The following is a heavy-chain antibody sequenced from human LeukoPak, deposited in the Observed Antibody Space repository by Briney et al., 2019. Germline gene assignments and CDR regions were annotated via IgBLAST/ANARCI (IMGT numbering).Heavy chain of an antibody. CDR3: ASSDYDLWSGYYGSEGNGMDV. CDR2: INPNSGGT. V-gene: IGHV1-2*06. J-gene: IGHJ6*02. D-gene: IGHD3-3*01. Sequence: ASVKVSCKASGGTFSSYAISWVRQAPGQGLEWMGRINPNSGGTNYAQKFQGRVTMTRDTSITTAYMELSSLRSDDTAVYYCASSDYDLWSGYYGSEGNGMDVWGQGTTVTVS. CDR1: GGTFSSYA.